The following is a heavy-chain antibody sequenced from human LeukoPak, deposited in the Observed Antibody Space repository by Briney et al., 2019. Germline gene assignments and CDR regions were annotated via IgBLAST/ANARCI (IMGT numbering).Heavy chain of an antibody. J-gene: IGHJ5*02. Sequence: SETLSLTCTASGVSISGYYWNWIRQPAGKGLEWLGRIFHSGSTNYNPSLNSRVTMSVDTSKNQFSLKLSSVTAADTAVYYCARSRIVLADSLDPWGQGTLVTVSP. CDR2: IFHSGST. V-gene: IGHV4-4*07. CDR3: ARSRIVLADSLDP. CDR1: GVSISGYY. D-gene: IGHD6-19*01.